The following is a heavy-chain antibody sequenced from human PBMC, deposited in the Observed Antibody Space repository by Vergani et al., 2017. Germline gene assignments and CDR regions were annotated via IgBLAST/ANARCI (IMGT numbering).Heavy chain of an antibody. D-gene: IGHD3-22*01. J-gene: IGHJ5*02. CDR3: ARDRADDRSGYXVDP. Sequence: QVQLVQSGAEVKKPGASVKVSCKASGYTFTSYGISWVRQAPGQGLEWMGWISAYNGNTHYAQKLPGRVTMTTDTSTSTAYMELRSLRSDDTAVYYGARDRADDRSGYXVDPWGQGTLVTVSS. CDR2: ISAYNGNT. V-gene: IGHV1-18*01. CDR1: GYTFTSYG.